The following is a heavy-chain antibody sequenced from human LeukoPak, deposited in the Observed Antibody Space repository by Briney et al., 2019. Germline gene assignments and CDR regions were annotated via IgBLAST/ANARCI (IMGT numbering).Heavy chain of an antibody. V-gene: IGHV3-30-3*01. CDR2: ISYDGSNK. J-gene: IGHJ4*02. CDR3: ARDKDYYDSSGYPDY. Sequence: GGSLRLSCAASGFTFSSYAMHWVRQAPGKGLEWVAVISYDGSNKYYADSVKGRFTISRDNSKNTLYLQMNSLRAEDTAVYYCARDKDYYDSSGYPDYWGQGTLVTVSS. D-gene: IGHD3-22*01. CDR1: GFTFSSYA.